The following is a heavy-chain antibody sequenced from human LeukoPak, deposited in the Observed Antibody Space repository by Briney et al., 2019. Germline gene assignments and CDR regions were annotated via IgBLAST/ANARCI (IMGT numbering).Heavy chain of an antibody. CDR1: GGSISSYY. D-gene: IGHD6-19*01. V-gene: IGHV4-59*01. Sequence: SETLSLTCTVSGGSISSYYWSWIRQPPGKGLEWIGYIYYSGNTNYNPSLKSRVTISVDTSKNQFSLKLSSVTAADTAVYYCARAFRRLAVAGPYGMDVWGQGTTVTVSS. CDR3: ARAFRRLAVAGPYGMDV. CDR2: IYYSGNT. J-gene: IGHJ6*02.